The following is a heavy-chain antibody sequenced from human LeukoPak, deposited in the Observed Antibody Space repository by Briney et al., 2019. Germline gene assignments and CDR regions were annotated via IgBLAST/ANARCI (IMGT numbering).Heavy chain of an antibody. CDR3: ARASRLNWFDP. Sequence: SETLSLTCTVSGGSISSGGYYWSWIRQPPGKGLEWIGYTYHSGSTYYNPSLKSRVTISVDRSKNQFSLKLSSVTAADTAVYYCARASRLNWFDPWGQGTLVTVSS. CDR2: TYHSGST. D-gene: IGHD2-2*01. J-gene: IGHJ5*02. V-gene: IGHV4-30-2*01. CDR1: GGSISSGGYY.